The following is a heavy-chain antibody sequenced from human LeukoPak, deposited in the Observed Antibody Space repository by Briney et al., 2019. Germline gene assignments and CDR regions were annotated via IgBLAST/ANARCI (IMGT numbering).Heavy chain of an antibody. D-gene: IGHD3-22*01. Sequence: PGGSLRLSCAASGFTFSSYAMSWVRQAPGKGLEWVANIKQDGSEKYYVDSVKGRFTISRDNAKNSLYLQMNSLRAEDTAVYYCAVGGSSGYYYSWFDYWGQGTLVTVSS. V-gene: IGHV3-7*01. CDR2: IKQDGSEK. J-gene: IGHJ4*02. CDR3: AVGGSSGYYYSWFDY. CDR1: GFTFSSYA.